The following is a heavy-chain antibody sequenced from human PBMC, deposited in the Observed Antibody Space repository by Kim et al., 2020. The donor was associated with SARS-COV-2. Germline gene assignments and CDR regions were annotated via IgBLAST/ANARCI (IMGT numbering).Heavy chain of an antibody. CDR2: ISWNSGSI. J-gene: IGHJ4*01. CDR1: GFTFDDYA. Sequence: GGSLRLSCAASGFTFDDYAMHWVRQAPGKGLEWVSGISWNSGSIGYADSVKGRFTISRDNAKNSLYLQMNSLRAEDTALYYCAKDGGAVPIWAGYFDYWG. V-gene: IGHV3-9*01. CDR3: AKDGGAVPIWAGYFDY. D-gene: IGHD1-26*01.